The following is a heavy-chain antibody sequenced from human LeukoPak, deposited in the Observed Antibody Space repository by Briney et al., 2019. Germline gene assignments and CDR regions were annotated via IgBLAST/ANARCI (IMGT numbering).Heavy chain of an antibody. CDR1: GGSISTSGYY. CDR2: IDSSGTA. CDR3: TTYSNSSGGY. Sequence: SETLSLTCTVSGGSISTSGYYWGWIRQPPGKGLEYFASIDSSGTAYYNPSLQSRVTISADTSKNQFSLKLSSVTAADTAVYYCTTYSNSSGGYWGQGTLVTVSS. D-gene: IGHD6-6*01. J-gene: IGHJ4*02. V-gene: IGHV4-39*07.